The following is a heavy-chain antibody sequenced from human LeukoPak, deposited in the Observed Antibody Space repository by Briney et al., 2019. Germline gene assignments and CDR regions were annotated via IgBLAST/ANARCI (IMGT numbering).Heavy chain of an antibody. J-gene: IGHJ5*02. Sequence: SETLSLTCTVSGGSISSGSYYWSWIRQPAGKGLEWIGRIYTSGSTNYNPSLKSRVTISVDTSKNQLSLKLSSVTAADTAVYYCARGLFRVTTAWNWFDPWGQGTLVTVSS. D-gene: IGHD4-11*01. CDR2: IYTSGST. CDR1: GGSISSGSYY. CDR3: ARGLFRVTTAWNWFDP. V-gene: IGHV4-61*02.